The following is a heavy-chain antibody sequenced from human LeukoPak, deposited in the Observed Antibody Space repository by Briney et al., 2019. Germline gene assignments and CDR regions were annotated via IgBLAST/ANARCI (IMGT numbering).Heavy chain of an antibody. D-gene: IGHD6-13*01. V-gene: IGHV1-2*02. Sequence: GASVKVSCKASGYTFTGYYMHWVRQAPGQGLEWMGWINPNSGGTNYAQKFQGRVTMTRDTSISTAYMELSRLRSDDTAVYYCARPHAAAGTYYYYGMDVWGQRTTVTVSS. CDR2: INPNSGGT. CDR3: ARPHAAAGTYYYYGMDV. J-gene: IGHJ6*02. CDR1: GYTFTGYY.